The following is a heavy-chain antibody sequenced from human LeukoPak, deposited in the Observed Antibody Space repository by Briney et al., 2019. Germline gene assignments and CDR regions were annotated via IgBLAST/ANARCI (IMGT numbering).Heavy chain of an antibody. Sequence: GSLPLSCASSGVPFSGSAMHWVRRASGKGREGVGRIRSKANSYATAYAASVKGSFTISRDDSKNTLYLQMSSLRAEDTAVYSCAKEANYCSSRHYDYWGQGILVTVSS. V-gene: IGHV3-73*01. CDR3: AKEANYCSSRHYDY. CDR2: IRSKANSYAT. D-gene: IGHD1-7*01. CDR1: GVPFSGSA. J-gene: IGHJ4*02.